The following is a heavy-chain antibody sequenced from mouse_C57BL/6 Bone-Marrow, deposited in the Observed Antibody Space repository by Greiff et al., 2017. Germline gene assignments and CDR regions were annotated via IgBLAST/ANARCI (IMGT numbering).Heavy chain of an antibody. V-gene: IGHV5-6*01. Sequence: EVHLVESGGDLVKPGGSLKLSCAASGFTFSSYGMSWVRQTPDKRLEWVATISSGGSYTYYPDSVKGRFTISSDNAKNTLYLQRSSLKSEDTAMYYCARQGRGYAMDYWGQGTSVTVAS. CDR2: ISSGGSYT. CDR1: GFTFSSYG. J-gene: IGHJ4*01. CDR3: ARQGRGYAMDY.